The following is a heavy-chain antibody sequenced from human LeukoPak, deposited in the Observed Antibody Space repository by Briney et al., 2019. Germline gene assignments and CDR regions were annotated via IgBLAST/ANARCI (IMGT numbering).Heavy chain of an antibody. CDR2: IYHSGST. V-gene: IGHV4-39*07. D-gene: IGHD3-22*01. Sequence: SETLSLTCTVSGGSISSSSYYWGWIRQPPGKGPEWIGSIYHSGSTYYNPSLKSRVTISVDTSKNQFSLKLSSVTAADTAVYYCARDEGDDSSGYYKNWGQGTLVTVSS. J-gene: IGHJ4*02. CDR3: ARDEGDDSSGYYKN. CDR1: GGSISSSSYY.